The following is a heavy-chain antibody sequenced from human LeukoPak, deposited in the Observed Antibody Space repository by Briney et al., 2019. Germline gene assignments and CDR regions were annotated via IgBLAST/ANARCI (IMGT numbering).Heavy chain of an antibody. Sequence: PGGSLRLSCAASGFTFSNYWMSWVRQAPGKGLEWVSYISSSGSTIYYADSVKGRFTISRDNAKNSLYLQMNSLRAEDTAVYYCAQIYTYGSSQFDYWGQGTLVTVSS. CDR2: ISSSGSTI. D-gene: IGHD5-18*01. V-gene: IGHV3-48*03. J-gene: IGHJ4*02. CDR3: AQIYTYGSSQFDY. CDR1: GFTFSNYW.